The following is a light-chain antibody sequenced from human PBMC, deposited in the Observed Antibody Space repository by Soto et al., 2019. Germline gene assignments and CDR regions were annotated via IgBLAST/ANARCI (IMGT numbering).Light chain of an antibody. CDR3: QQYNNWPRAT. Sequence: DIVLTQSPGTLSLSPWERATLSCRASQSVSNIYIAWYQQKPGQAPRLLMFRTSSRATGFPARFSGSGSGTEFNLTISSLQSEDFGVYYCQQYNNWPRATFGGGTKVDI. CDR2: RTS. V-gene: IGKV3-15*01. CDR1: QSVSNI. J-gene: IGKJ4*01.